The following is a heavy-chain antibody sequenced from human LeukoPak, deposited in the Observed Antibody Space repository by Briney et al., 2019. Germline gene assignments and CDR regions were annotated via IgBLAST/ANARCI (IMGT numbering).Heavy chain of an antibody. Sequence: SETLSLTCTVSGASVTSYYWSWIRQSPEKRPEWIGFIYDSASPNYNPSLKRRVTMSVDTSKNEISLRLSSVTAADTAVYYCGRHKNLLVRGVMWGMDVWGQGTTVTVSS. D-gene: IGHD3-10*01. CDR3: GRHKNLLVRGVMWGMDV. V-gene: IGHV4-59*08. J-gene: IGHJ6*02. CDR1: GASVTSYY. CDR2: IYDSASP.